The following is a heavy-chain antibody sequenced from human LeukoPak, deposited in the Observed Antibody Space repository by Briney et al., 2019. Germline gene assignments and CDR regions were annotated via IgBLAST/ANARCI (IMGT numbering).Heavy chain of an antibody. CDR1: GGSITSNSHH. CDR2: IYYSGTT. Sequence: SETLSLTCTVSGGSITSNSHHWDWIRQAPGKGLEWIGNIYYSGTTSYNPSLQSRVSIPVDTSKNQFSLRLSSVTAADTAVYYCARRGDILTDYAFDYWGQGTLVTVSS. J-gene: IGHJ4*02. D-gene: IGHD3-9*01. V-gene: IGHV4-39*01. CDR3: ARRGDILTDYAFDY.